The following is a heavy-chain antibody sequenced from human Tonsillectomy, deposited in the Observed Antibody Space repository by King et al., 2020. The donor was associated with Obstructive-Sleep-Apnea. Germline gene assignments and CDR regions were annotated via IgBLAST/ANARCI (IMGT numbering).Heavy chain of an antibody. V-gene: IGHV4-30-2*01. J-gene: IGHJ2*01. CDR2: IYHSGST. CDR3: AREVRREFHDSSGYYHGSCWYFDV. CDR1: GGSISSGAFS. Sequence: LQLQESGSGLVKPSQTLSLTCAVSGGSISSGAFSWSWIRQPPGKGLEWIGYIYHSGSTYYNPSLKSRVTISVDGSKNQFSLKLTSVTAADTAVYYCAREVRREFHDSSGYYHGSCWYFDVWGRGTLVTVSS. D-gene: IGHD3-22*01.